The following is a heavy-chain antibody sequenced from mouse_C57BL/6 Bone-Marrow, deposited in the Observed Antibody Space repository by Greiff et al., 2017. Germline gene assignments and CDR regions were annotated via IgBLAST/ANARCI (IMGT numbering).Heavy chain of an antibody. V-gene: IGHV1-22*01. Sequence: EVQLQQSGPELVKPGASVKMSCKASGYKFTDYNMHWVKQSHGKSLEWIGYINPNNGGTSYNQKFKGKATLTVNKSSRTAYMELRSLTSEDSAVYYCARGLSLRRFAYWGQGTLVTVSA. CDR2: INPNNGGT. CDR1: GYKFTDYN. J-gene: IGHJ3*01. D-gene: IGHD1-1*01. CDR3: ARGLSLRRFAY.